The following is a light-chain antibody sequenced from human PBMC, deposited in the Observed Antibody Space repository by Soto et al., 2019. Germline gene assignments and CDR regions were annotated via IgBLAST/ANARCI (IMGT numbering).Light chain of an antibody. J-gene: IGKJ1*01. V-gene: IGKV3-11*01. CDR1: QSVSSY. CDR3: QQRSNWPGT. Sequence: EIVLTQSPATLSLSPGERATLSCRASQSVSSYLAWYQQKPGQAPRLLIYDASNKATGIPARFSGSGSGTGFTLTISSLEHEDFAVYYCQQRSNWPGTFGQGTKVEIK. CDR2: DAS.